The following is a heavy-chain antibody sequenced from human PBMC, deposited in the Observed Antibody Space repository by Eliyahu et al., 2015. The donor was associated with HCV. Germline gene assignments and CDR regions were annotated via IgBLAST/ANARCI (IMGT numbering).Heavy chain of an antibody. CDR3: AKHRAIASGPDS. Sequence: EVQLLESGGDLVQPGGSLRLSCAASGFXFSSYAMNWVRQAPGKGLEWVSVISDSGETTYYADSVKGRFTISRDNFKNTVYLQMNSLRVDDTATYYCAKHRAIASGPDSWGQGTLVTVSS. CDR2: ISDSGETT. CDR1: GFXFSSYA. D-gene: IGHD6-19*01. V-gene: IGHV3-23*01. J-gene: IGHJ4*02.